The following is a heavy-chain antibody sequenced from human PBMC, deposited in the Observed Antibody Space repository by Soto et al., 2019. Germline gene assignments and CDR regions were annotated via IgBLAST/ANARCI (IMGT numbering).Heavy chain of an antibody. V-gene: IGHV3-30*18. Sequence: PGGSLRLSCAASGFTFNTYGMHWVRQAPGKGLEWVAVTSYDGSEKYYVDSVKGRFTISKDNSKNTLYLQMNSLRPEDTAVYYCAKSPNFYCSSPNCYKYYFDHWGQGTRVTV. CDR2: TSYDGSEK. J-gene: IGHJ4*02. CDR3: AKSPNFYCSSPNCYKYYFDH. CDR1: GFTFNTYG. D-gene: IGHD2-2*02.